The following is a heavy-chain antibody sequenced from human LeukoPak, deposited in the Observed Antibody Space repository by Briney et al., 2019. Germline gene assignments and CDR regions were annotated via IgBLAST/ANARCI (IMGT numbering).Heavy chain of an antibody. D-gene: IGHD3-22*01. CDR1: GFPFGSYA. J-gene: IGHJ4*02. V-gene: IGHV3-30-3*01. CDR2: ISYHGSNR. Sequence: GRSLRLSCAASGFPFGSYAMHWVRQAPGKGLEWVAVISYHGSNRYYADSVKGRFTISRDNSKKTVFLQMNSLRAEDTAVYYCASGMYYYDSSDIGGGYYFDYWGQGTLVTVSS. CDR3: ASGMYYYDSSDIGGGYYFDY.